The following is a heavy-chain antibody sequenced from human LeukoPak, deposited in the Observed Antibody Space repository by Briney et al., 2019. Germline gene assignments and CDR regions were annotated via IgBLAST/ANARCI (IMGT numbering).Heavy chain of an antibody. J-gene: IGHJ4*02. V-gene: IGHV3-7*01. CDR2: TNPDGNKK. CDR3: ARDLAYSRLDY. CDR1: GLTFSSSW. Sequence: GGSLRLSCAVSGLTFSSSWMDWVRQAPGKGLEWVASTNPDGNKKYSADSVKGRFTISRDNAENSLYLQMNSLRVEDTAFYYCARDLAYSRLDYWGQGMLVTVSS. D-gene: IGHD5-18*01.